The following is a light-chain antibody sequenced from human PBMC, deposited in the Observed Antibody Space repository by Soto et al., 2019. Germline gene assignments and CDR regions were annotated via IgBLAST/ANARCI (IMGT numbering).Light chain of an antibody. Sequence: QSALTQPASVSGSPGQSITISRTGTSSDVGGYNYVSWYQQHPGKAPKLMIYDVSNRPSGVSNRFSGSKSGNTASLTISGLQAEDEADYYCSSYTSSSSYVFGTVTKVTVL. CDR2: DVS. J-gene: IGLJ1*01. CDR1: SSDVGGYNY. CDR3: SSYTSSSSYV. V-gene: IGLV2-14*01.